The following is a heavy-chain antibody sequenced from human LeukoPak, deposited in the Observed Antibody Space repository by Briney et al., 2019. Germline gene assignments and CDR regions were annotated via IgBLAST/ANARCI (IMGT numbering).Heavy chain of an antibody. J-gene: IGHJ6*02. CDR3: ARLMRPYSSSYGMDV. V-gene: IGHV4-59*01. Sequence: SETLSLTCTVSGGSISNYYWSWIRQPPGKGLDWIGYIYYSGSTNYSPSLKSRVTMSVDTSKNQISLKVNSVTAADTAAYYCARLMRPYSSSYGMDVWGQGTTVTVSS. D-gene: IGHD5-12*01. CDR2: IYYSGST. CDR1: GGSISNYY.